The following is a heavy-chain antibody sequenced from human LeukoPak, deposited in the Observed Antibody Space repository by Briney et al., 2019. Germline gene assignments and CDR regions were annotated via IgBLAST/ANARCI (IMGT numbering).Heavy chain of an antibody. Sequence: SETLSLTCTVSGGSISGYYWSWIRQPPGKGLEWIGYIYYSGSTNYNPSLKSRVTISVDTFKNQFSLKLSSVTAADTAVYYCARAEAGFLEWLFFDYWGQGTLVTVSS. CDR3: ARAEAGFLEWLFFDY. CDR2: IYYSGST. D-gene: IGHD3-3*01. CDR1: GGSISGYY. V-gene: IGHV4-59*01. J-gene: IGHJ4*02.